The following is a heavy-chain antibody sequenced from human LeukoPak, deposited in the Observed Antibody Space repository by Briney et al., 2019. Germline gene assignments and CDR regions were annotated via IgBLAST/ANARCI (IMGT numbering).Heavy chain of an antibody. D-gene: IGHD2-15*01. J-gene: IGHJ3*02. V-gene: IGHV3-21*01. CDR2: ISSGSSYI. CDR3: ARQYCSGGSCYVDAFDI. Sequence: PGGSLRLSCAASGFTFSSYSMNWVRQAPGKGLEWVSSISSGSSYIYYADSVKGRFTISRDNAKNSLYLQMNSLRAEDTAVYYCARQYCSGGSCYVDAFDIWGQGTMATVSS. CDR1: GFTFSSYS.